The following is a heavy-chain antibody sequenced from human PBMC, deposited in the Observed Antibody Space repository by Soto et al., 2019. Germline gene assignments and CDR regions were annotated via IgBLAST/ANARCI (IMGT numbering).Heavy chain of an antibody. CDR1: GTTFGNFA. J-gene: IGHJ4*02. CDR2: IILPFGTP. V-gene: IGHV1-69*13. D-gene: IGHD3-22*01. Sequence: VKVSCKASGTTFGNFAIGWVRQAPGQGLEWMGGIILPFGTPNYAQKFQGRVTISADESMTTAYMELRGLRSEDTAVYYCVRGPDYEGYFDYWGQGTLVTVSS. CDR3: VRGPDYEGYFDY.